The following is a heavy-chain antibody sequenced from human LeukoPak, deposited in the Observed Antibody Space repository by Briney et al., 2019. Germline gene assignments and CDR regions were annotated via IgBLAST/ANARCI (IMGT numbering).Heavy chain of an antibody. CDR2: IYDSGST. CDR1: GGSINSYY. CDR3: ACLTTADAFDI. Sequence: SETLSLTCTVSGGSINSYYWSWIRQPPGEGLEWVGYIYDSGSTNYNPSLKSRVTLSVDTSKNQFSLKLSSVTAADTAVYYCACLTTADAFDIWGQGTMVTVSS. J-gene: IGHJ3*02. V-gene: IGHV4-59*01. D-gene: IGHD3-22*01.